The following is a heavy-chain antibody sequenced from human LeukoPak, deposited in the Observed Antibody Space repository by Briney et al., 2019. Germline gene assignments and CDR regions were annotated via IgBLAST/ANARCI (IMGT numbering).Heavy chain of an antibody. J-gene: IGHJ4*02. Sequence: KPSETLSRTCTVSGGSISTYYWSWIRQPPGKGLEWIGCIYYSGSTNYNPSLKSRVTISVDTSKNQFSLKLSSVTAADTALYYCARRSGPLLDSWGQGTLVTVSS. V-gene: IGHV4-59*01. CDR1: GGSISTYY. CDR2: IYYSGST. D-gene: IGHD3-3*01. CDR3: ARRSGPLLDS.